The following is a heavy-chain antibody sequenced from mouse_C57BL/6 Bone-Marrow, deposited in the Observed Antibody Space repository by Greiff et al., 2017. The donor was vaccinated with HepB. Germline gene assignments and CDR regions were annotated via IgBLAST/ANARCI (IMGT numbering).Heavy chain of an antibody. D-gene: IGHD1-1*01. CDR2: IHPSDSDT. Sequence: VQLQQPGAELVKPGASVKVSCKASGYTVASYWMHWVKQRPGQGLEWIVRIHPSDSDTNYNQKFKGKATLTVDKSSSTAYMQLSSLTSEDSAVYYCAIMLITPVVAPAYWGQGTTLTVSS. CDR3: AIMLITPVVAPAY. CDR1: GYTVASYW. J-gene: IGHJ2*01. V-gene: IGHV1-74*01.